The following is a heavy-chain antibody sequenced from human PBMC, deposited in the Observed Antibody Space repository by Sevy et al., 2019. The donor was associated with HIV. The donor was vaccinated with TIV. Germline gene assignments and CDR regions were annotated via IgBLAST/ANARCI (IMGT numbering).Heavy chain of an antibody. CDR1: GGSFSGYY. CDR3: ASNPIAAAGYYYYYYGMDV. V-gene: IGHV4-34*01. J-gene: IGHJ6*02. Sequence: SETLSLTCAVYGGSFSGYYWSWIRQPPGKGLEWIGEINHSGSTNYNPSLKSRVTISVDTSKNQFSLKLSSVTAADTAVNYCASNPIAAAGYYYYYYGMDVWGQGTTVTVSS. D-gene: IGHD6-13*01. CDR2: INHSGST.